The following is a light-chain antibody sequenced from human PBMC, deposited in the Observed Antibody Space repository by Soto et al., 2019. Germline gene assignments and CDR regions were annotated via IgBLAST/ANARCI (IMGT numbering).Light chain of an antibody. J-gene: IGKJ1*01. CDR2: GAS. Sequence: EIVLTQSPGTLSLSPGQRATLFCRASQTITTGYLAWYQHKPGQPPSLLIYGASSRATGVPDRFSGSGSGTDFTLTISRLEPEDFALYYWQYYGSSRSFGPGTKVAVK. V-gene: IGKV3-20*01. CDR3: QYYGSSRS. CDR1: QTITTGY.